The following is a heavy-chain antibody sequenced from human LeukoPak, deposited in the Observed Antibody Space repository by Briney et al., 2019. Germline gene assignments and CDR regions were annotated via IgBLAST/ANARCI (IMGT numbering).Heavy chain of an antibody. D-gene: IGHD2-2*01. CDR2: INPNSGGT. V-gene: IGHV1-2*02. Sequence: WMGWINPNSGGTNYAQKFQGRVTMTRDTSISTAYMELSRLRSDDTAVYYCARGFLYATFDYWGQGTLVTVSS. J-gene: IGHJ4*02. CDR3: ARGFLYATFDY.